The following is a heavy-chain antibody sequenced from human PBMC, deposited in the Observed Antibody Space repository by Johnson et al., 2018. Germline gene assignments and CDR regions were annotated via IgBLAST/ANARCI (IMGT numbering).Heavy chain of an antibody. D-gene: IGHD5-12*01. J-gene: IGHJ1*01. V-gene: IGHV3-23*04. CDR2: ISDSGGST. CDR1: GFTFSSYA. Sequence: VQLVESGGGLVQPGGSLRLSCVASGFTFSSYAMSWVRQAQGKGLEWVSTISDSGGSTYYADSVRGRVTIYRENTKNTVFLEMDSLRAEDTAVYFCAKDLGPLWGSGYRYFQHWGQGTLVTVSS. CDR3: AKDLGPLWGSGYRYFQH.